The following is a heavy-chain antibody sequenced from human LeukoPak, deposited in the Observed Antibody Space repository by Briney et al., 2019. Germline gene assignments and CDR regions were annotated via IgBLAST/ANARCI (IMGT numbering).Heavy chain of an antibody. CDR1: GGSISDFSISGYY. CDR2: IYYSGST. D-gene: IGHD2-2*01. V-gene: IGHV4-39*01. Sequence: PSETLSLTCSVSGGSISDFSISGYYRSWIRQPAVKGLEWIGSIYYSGSTYYNPSLKSRVTISVDTSKNQFSLKLSSVTAADTAVYYCARQVRGLFDPWGQGTLVTVSS. CDR3: ARQVRGLFDP. J-gene: IGHJ5*02.